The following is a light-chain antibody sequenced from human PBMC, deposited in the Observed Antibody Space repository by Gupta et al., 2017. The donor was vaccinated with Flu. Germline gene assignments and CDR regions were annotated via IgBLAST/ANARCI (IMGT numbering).Light chain of an antibody. CDR2: RND. V-gene: IGLV1-47*01. CDR1: RSNIGSNY. CDR3: AAWDDSRSTLV. J-gene: IGLJ3*02. Sequence: RVTISCFGSRSNIGSNYVYWYQQLPGTAPKVLIYRNDQWPSGVPGRYSGSKSGPSASLAISGLRSEDEGDYYCAAWDDSRSTLVFGGGTKLTVL.